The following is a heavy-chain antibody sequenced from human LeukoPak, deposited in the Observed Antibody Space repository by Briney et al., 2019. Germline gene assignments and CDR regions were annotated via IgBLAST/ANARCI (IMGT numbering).Heavy chain of an antibody. J-gene: IGHJ4*02. CDR1: GYTFTSYG. D-gene: IGHD4-11*01. CDR2: ISAYNGNT. V-gene: IGHV1-18*01. CDR3: ARVSLADYTFDY. Sequence: GASVKVSCKASGYTFTSYGISWVRQAPGQGLEWMGWISAYNGNTNYAQKLQGRVTMTADTSTSTAYMELRSLRSDDAAVYYCARVSLADYTFDYWGQGTLVTVSS.